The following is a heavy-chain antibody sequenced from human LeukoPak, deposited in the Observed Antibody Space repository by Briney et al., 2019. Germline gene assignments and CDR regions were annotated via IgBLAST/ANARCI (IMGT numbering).Heavy chain of an antibody. J-gene: IGHJ4*02. D-gene: IGHD1-7*01. CDR1: GGSISSGSYY. CDR3: ARVPSNWKYGYFDY. CDR2: IYTSGST. Sequence: PSQTLSLTCTVSGGSISSGSYYWSWIRQPAGKGLELIGRIYTSGSTNYNPSLKSRVTISVDTSKNQFSLKLSSVTAADTAVYYCARVPSNWKYGYFDYWGQGTLVTVSS. V-gene: IGHV4-61*02.